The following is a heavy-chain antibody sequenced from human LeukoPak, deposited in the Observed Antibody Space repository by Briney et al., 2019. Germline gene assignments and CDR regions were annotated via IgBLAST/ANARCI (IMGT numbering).Heavy chain of an antibody. CDR2: ISSSSSYI. Sequence: PGGSLRLSCAASGFPFSSYSMNWVRQAPGKGLEWVSSISSSSSYIYYADSVKGRFTISRDNAKNSLYLQMNSLRAEDTAVYYCARDRAYYDFWSGTDRYYMDVWGKGTTVTVSS. V-gene: IGHV3-21*01. CDR3: ARDRAYYDFWSGTDRYYMDV. D-gene: IGHD3-3*01. CDR1: GFPFSSYS. J-gene: IGHJ6*03.